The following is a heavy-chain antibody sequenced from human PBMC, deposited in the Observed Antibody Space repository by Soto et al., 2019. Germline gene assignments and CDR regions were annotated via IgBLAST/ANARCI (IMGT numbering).Heavy chain of an antibody. CDR3: AREAYGCNPFEY. Sequence: LSCAASVFTFSSYEMNWVRRAPGKGLEWVSYISRGGTTIYYTDSVKGRFTISRDNAKNSLLLQMNSLGAGDSAVYFCAREAYGCNPFEYWGQGTLVTVS. D-gene: IGHD4-17*01. V-gene: IGHV3-48*03. J-gene: IGHJ4*02. CDR1: VFTFSSYE. CDR2: ISRGGTTI.